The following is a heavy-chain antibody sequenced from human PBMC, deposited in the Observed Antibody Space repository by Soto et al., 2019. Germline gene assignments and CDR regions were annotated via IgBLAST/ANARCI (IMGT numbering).Heavy chain of an antibody. J-gene: IGHJ6*02. D-gene: IGHD3-10*01. CDR3: ARVGITLIRGSKVGFYSMDV. Sequence: QLVQSGGEVKEPGASVQVSCKASGYTFNNYGITWVRQAPGQGLEWRGWISVYNGNKNYAKKVQGRVSMTAETSTSAAYMELRGLQSDDSAVYFCARVGITLIRGSKVGFYSMDVWGPGTTVTVSS. CDR2: ISVYNGNK. CDR1: GYTFNNYG. V-gene: IGHV1-18*01.